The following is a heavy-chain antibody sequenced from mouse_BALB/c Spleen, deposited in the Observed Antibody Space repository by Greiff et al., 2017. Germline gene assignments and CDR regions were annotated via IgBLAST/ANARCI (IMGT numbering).Heavy chain of an antibody. CDR1: GFNIKDYY. D-gene: IGHD1-2*01. CDR2: IDPENGDT. J-gene: IGHJ3*01. Sequence: EVKLMESGAELVRSGASVKLSCTASGFNIKDYYMHWVKQRPEQGLEWIGWIDPENGDTEYAPKFQGKATMTADTSSNTAYLQLSSLTSEDTAVYYCTTYGGAFAYWGQGTLVTVSA. CDR3: TTYGGAFAY. V-gene: IGHV14-4*02.